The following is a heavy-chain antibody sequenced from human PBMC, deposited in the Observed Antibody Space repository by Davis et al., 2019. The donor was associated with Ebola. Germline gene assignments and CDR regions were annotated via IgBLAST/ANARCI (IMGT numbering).Heavy chain of an antibody. V-gene: IGHV4-31*03. CDR2: IYYSGST. Sequence: PSETLSLTCTVSGGSISSGGYYWSWIRQHPGKGLEWIGYIYYSGSTYYNPSLKSRVTISVDTSKNQFSLKLSSVTAADTAVYYCARDPPGGAILYWGQGTLVTVSS. CDR3: ARDPPGGAILY. D-gene: IGHD3-16*02. CDR1: GGSISSGGYY. J-gene: IGHJ4*02.